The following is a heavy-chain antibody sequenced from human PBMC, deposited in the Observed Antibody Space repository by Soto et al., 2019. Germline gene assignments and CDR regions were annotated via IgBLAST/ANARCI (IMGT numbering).Heavy chain of an antibody. D-gene: IGHD6-19*01. CDR1: SYSIRSGDY. V-gene: IGHV4-38-2*01. J-gene: IGHJ4*02. CDR3: ARVHSSGHGVDY. CDR2: ISHSGDT. Sequence: SETLSLTCAVSSYSIRSGDYWAWIRQSPGKGLEWFGSISHSGDTFYNPSLRSRVILSIDASKNQFSLELTSVTAADTALYYCARVHSSGHGVDYWGQGTAVTVSS.